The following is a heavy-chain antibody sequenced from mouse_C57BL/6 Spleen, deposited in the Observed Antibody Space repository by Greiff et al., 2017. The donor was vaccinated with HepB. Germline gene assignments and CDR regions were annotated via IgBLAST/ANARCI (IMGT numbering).Heavy chain of an antibody. CDR3: ARHGQPTSLYYAMDY. Sequence: QVQLKQSGPGLVAPSQSLSITCTVSGFSLTSYGVHWVRQPPGKGLEWLVVIWSDGSTTYNSALKSRLSISKDNSKSQVFLKMNSLQTYDTAMYYCARHGQPTSLYYAMDYWGQGTSVTVSS. V-gene: IGHV2-6-1*01. D-gene: IGHD5-5*01. CDR2: IWSDGST. J-gene: IGHJ4*01. CDR1: GFSLTSYG.